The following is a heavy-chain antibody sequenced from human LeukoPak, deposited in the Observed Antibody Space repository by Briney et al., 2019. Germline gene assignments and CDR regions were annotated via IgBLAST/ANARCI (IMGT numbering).Heavy chain of an antibody. CDR1: GGTFSSYV. J-gene: IGHJ4*02. CDR2: IIPILGAP. V-gene: IGHV1-69*13. CDR3: ARGALTPGPIAVETTHFDY. D-gene: IGHD6-19*01. Sequence: ASVKVSCKASGGTFSSYVISWVRQAPGQGLEWMGRIIPILGAPNYAQKFQGRVTITADESKGTAYMELRSLRSEDTAVYYCARGALTPGPIAVETTHFDYWGQGTPVAVSS.